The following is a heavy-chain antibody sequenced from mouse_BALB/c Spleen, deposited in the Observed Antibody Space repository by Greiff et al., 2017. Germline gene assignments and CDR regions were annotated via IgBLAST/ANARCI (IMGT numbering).Heavy chain of an antibody. D-gene: IGHD2-4*01. CDR2: IDPANGNT. CDR1: GFNIKDTY. CDR3: ALYYDYDVFAY. J-gene: IGHJ3*01. V-gene: IGHV14-3*02. Sequence: EVQLQQSGAELVKPGASVKLSCTASGFNIKDTYMHWVKRRPEQGLEWIGRIDPANGNTKYDPKFQGKATITADTSSNTAYLQLSSLTSEDTAVYYCALYYDYDVFAYWGQGTLVTVSA.